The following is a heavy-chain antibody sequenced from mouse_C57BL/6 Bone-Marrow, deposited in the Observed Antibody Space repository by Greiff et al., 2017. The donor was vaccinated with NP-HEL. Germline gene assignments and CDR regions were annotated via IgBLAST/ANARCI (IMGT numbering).Heavy chain of an antibody. J-gene: IGHJ3*01. CDR2: IDPSDSYT. V-gene: IGHV1-69*01. CDR3: ARSGDGYYPFAY. CDR1: GYTFTSYW. D-gene: IGHD2-3*01. Sequence: VQLQQPGAELVMPGASVKLSCKASGYTFTSYWMHWVKQRPGQGLEWIGEIDPSDSYTNYNQKFKGKSTLTVDKSSSTAYMQLSSLTSEDSAVYYCARSGDGYYPFAYWGQGTRVTVSA.